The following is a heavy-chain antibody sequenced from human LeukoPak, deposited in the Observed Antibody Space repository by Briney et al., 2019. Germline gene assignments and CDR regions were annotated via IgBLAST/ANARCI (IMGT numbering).Heavy chain of an antibody. CDR1: GGPISSGSYY. CDR3: AKDVTESAFDI. V-gene: IGHV4-31*03. D-gene: IGHD2-21*02. CDR2: IYYTGST. J-gene: IGHJ3*02. Sequence: PSQTLSLTCTVSGGPISSGSYYWSWIRQPAGKGLEWIGYIYYTGSTYYNPSLKSRVTISVDTSKNQFSLNLSSVTAADTAVYYCAKDVTESAFDIWGQGTMVTVSS.